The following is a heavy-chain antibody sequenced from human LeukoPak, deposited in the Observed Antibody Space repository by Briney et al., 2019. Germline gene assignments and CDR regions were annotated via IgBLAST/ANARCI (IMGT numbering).Heavy chain of an antibody. Sequence: PSETLSLTCTVSGGSISSGDYYWSWIRQPPGKGLEWIGYIYYSGSTYYNPSLKSRVTISVDTSKNQFSLKPSSVTAADTAVYYCARDPYDSSGYYDYWGQGTLVTVSS. CDR2: IYYSGST. CDR1: GGSISSGDYY. J-gene: IGHJ4*02. V-gene: IGHV4-30-4*08. CDR3: ARDPYDSSGYYDY. D-gene: IGHD3-22*01.